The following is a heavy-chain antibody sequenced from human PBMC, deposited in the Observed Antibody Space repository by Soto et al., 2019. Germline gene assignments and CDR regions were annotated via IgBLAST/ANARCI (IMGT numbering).Heavy chain of an antibody. V-gene: IGHV3-74*01. Sequence: EVQLVESGGGLVQPGGSLRLSCAASGFTFSSYWMHWVRQAPGKGLVWVSRLKSDGSGTTYADSVKGRLTISRDNAKNTLSLQMTSLRAEDTAVYYCVRGDGAYYDGNGYLGRHWGQGTLVTVSS. D-gene: IGHD3-22*01. J-gene: IGHJ4*02. CDR3: VRGDGAYYDGNGYLGRH. CDR2: LKSDGSGT. CDR1: GFTFSSYW.